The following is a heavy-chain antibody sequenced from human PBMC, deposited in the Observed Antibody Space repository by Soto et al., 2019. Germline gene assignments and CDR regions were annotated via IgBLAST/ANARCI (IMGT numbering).Heavy chain of an antibody. CDR3: TKDHMAFGGVIVGPYFDY. CDR2: ISWNSGSI. V-gene: IGHV3-9*01. CDR1: GFTFYDYS. D-gene: IGHD3-16*02. Sequence: GGSLRLSFATPGFTFYDYSMHWGRQAPGKGLEWVSGISWNSGSIGYADSVKGRFTISRDNAKNSLYLQMNSLRAEDTALYYCTKDHMAFGGVIVGPYFDYWGQGTLVTVS. J-gene: IGHJ4*02.